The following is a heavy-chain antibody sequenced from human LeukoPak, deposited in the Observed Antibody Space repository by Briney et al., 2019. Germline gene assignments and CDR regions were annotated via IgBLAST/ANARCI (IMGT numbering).Heavy chain of an antibody. CDR1: GFTFSSYA. CDR3: ARDYPEYYDFWSGYPNDAFDI. D-gene: IGHD3-3*01. CDR2: ISYDGSNK. J-gene: IGHJ3*02. Sequence: PGGSLRLSCAASGFTFSSYAMHWVRQAPGKGLEWVAVISYDGSNKYYADSVKGRFTISRDNSKNTLYLQMNSLRAEDTAEYYCARDYPEYYDFWSGYPNDAFDIWGQGTMVTVSS. V-gene: IGHV3-30-3*01.